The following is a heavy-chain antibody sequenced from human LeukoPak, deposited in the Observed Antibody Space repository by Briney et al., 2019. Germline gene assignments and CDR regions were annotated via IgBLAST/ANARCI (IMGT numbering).Heavy chain of an antibody. CDR2: ISYDGSNK. CDR1: GFTFSSYG. Sequence: GRSLRLSCAASGFTFSSYGMHWVRQAPGKGLEWVAVISYDGSNKYYADSVKGRFTISRDNSKNTLYLQMNSLKTEDTAVYYCTTVGSSSWFYLYYFDYWGQGTLVTVSS. CDR3: TTVGSSSWFYLYYFDY. D-gene: IGHD6-13*01. J-gene: IGHJ4*02. V-gene: IGHV3-30*03.